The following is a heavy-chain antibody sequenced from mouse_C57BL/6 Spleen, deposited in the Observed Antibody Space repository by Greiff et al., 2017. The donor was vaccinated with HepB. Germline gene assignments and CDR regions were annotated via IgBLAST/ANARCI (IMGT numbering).Heavy chain of an antibody. Sequence: VQLQQSGAELVRPGTSVKVSCKASGYAFTNYLIEWVKQRPGQGLEWIGVINPGSGGTNYNEKFKGKAPLTADKSSSTAYMQLSSLTSEDSAVYFCARIGLYYSNYVGFAYWGQGTLVTVSA. CDR2: INPGSGGT. D-gene: IGHD2-5*01. J-gene: IGHJ3*01. V-gene: IGHV1-54*01. CDR1: GYAFTNYL. CDR3: ARIGLYYSNYVGFAY.